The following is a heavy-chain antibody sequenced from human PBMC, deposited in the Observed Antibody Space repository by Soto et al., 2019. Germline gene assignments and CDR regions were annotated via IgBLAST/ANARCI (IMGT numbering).Heavy chain of an antibody. CDR2: ISGSGGST. CDR3: AKGTSGPLYYFDY. Sequence: EVQLLESGGGLVQPGGSLRLSCAASAFTFTNYAMSWVRQAPGKGLEWVSAISGSGGSTYYADSVKGRFTISRDNSKNTLYLQMNSLRAEDTAVYYCAKGTSGPLYYFDYWGQGTLVTVSS. V-gene: IGHV3-23*01. D-gene: IGHD5-12*01. CDR1: AFTFTNYA. J-gene: IGHJ4*02.